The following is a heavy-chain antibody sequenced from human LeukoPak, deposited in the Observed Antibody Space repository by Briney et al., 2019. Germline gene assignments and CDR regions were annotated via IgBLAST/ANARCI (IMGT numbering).Heavy chain of an antibody. CDR2: IYSGGNT. V-gene: IGHV3-23*01. J-gene: IGHJ4*02. D-gene: IGHD3-10*01. CDR3: AASYGSGSYGH. Sequence: PGGSLRLSCAASGFTFSSYAVSWVRQAPGKGLEWVSVIYSGGNTYYADSVKGRFTISRDNSKNTLYLQMNSLSTEDTAVYYCAASYGSGSYGHWGQGTLVTVSS. CDR1: GFTFSSYA.